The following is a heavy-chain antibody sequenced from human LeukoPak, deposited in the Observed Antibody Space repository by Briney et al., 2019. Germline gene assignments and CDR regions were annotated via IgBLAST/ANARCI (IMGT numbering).Heavy chain of an antibody. CDR1: GFTFSSYG. J-gene: IGHJ4*02. CDR3: AKDVRLRGVFEY. D-gene: IGHD3-10*01. V-gene: IGHV3-30*02. CDR2: IRYDGSNK. Sequence: AGGSLRLSCAASGFTFSSYGMHWVRQAPGKGLEWVAFIRYDGSNKYYADSVKGRFTISRDNSKNTLYLQMNSLRAEDTAVYYCAKDVRLRGVFEYWGQGTLVLVSS.